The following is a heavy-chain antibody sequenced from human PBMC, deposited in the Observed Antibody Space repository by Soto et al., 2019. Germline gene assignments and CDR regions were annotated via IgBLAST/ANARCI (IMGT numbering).Heavy chain of an antibody. Sequence: VQLVQSGAEVKKPGSSVKVSCKASGGTFSNYPFIWVRQAPGQGLDWMGGIIPIFGTTDYGQRFQGRVTITADESTNTAYMALSSLRSDDTAVYYWARGLYCGGGCYSHFDYWGQGTLVTVSS. J-gene: IGHJ4*02. D-gene: IGHD2-21*02. CDR3: ARGLYCGGGCYSHFDY. CDR2: IIPIFGTT. CDR1: GGTFSNYP. V-gene: IGHV1-69*01.